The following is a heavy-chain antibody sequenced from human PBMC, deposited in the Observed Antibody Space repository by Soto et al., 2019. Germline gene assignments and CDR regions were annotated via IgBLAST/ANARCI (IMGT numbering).Heavy chain of an antibody. D-gene: IGHD3-22*01. J-gene: IGHJ3*02. CDR2: ISGSGGST. CDR1: GFTFSGYA. CDR3: AKSGGGVTMIVVVITADAFDI. V-gene: IGHV3-23*01. Sequence: GGSLRLSCAASGFTFSGYAMSWVRQSPGKGLEWVSAISGSGGSTYYADSVKGRFTISRDNSKNTLYLQMNSLRAEDTAVYYCAKSGGGVTMIVVVITADAFDIWGQGTMVTVSS.